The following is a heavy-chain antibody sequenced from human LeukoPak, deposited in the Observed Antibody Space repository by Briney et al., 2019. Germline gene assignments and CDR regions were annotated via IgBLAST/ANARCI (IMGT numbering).Heavy chain of an antibody. CDR1: GFTFSSYA. CDR3: ARVGASTGAFDI. D-gene: IGHD1-26*01. CDR2: INSDGSTT. J-gene: IGHJ3*02. Sequence: GGSLRLSCAASGFTFSSYAMHWVRQAPGKGLVWVSRINSDGSTTSYADSVKGRFTISRDNAKNTLYLQMNSLRAEDTAVYYCARVGASTGAFDIWGQGTMVTVSS. V-gene: IGHV3-74*01.